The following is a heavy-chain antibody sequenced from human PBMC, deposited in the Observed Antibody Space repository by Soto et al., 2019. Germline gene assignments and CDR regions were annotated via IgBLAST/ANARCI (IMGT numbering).Heavy chain of an antibody. CDR1: GYTFTSYD. V-gene: IGHV1-8*01. CDR3: ARDRETYGMDV. CDR2: MNPNSGNT. J-gene: IGHJ6*02. Sequence: QVQLVQSGAEVKKPGASVKVSCKASGYTFTSYDINWVRQATGQGLEWMGWMNPNSGNTAYAQKFQGRVPMPRNTSISTAYIELSSLRSEDTAVYYCARDRETYGMDVWGRGTTVTVSS.